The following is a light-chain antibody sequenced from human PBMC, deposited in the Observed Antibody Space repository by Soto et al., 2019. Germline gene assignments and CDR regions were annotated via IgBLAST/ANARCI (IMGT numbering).Light chain of an antibody. CDR1: QTVNSRH. CDR2: GAS. CDR3: QQFDGSRPAFN. Sequence: ESLLTQSPGTLSLSPGERATLSCRASQTVNSRHLNWYQHKPGQAPRLLIYGASIRAAGIPDRFSGSRSGADFSLNITKLEPEDSAVYYCQQFDGSRPAFNFGQGTKLEI. J-gene: IGKJ2*01. V-gene: IGKV3-20*01.